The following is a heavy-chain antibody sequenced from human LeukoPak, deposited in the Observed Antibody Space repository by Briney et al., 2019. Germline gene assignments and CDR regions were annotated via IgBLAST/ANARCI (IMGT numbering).Heavy chain of an antibody. CDR2: ISAYNGNT. CDR3: ASGIVGATRFDY. Sequence: ASVKVSCKASGYTFTSYGISWVQQAPGQGLEWMGWISAYNGNTNYAQKLQGRVTMTTDTSTSTAYMELRSLRSDDTAVYYCASGIVGATRFDYWGQGTLVTVSS. D-gene: IGHD1-26*01. CDR1: GYTFTSYG. J-gene: IGHJ4*02. V-gene: IGHV1-18*01.